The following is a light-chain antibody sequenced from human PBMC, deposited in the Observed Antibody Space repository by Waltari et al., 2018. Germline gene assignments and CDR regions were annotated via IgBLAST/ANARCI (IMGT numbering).Light chain of an antibody. V-gene: IGKV3-15*01. CDR2: GAS. Sequence: EIVMTQSPATQSVSPGERATLSCRASKSVSSNLAWYQQKPGQAPRLLIYGASTRATGIPARFSGSGSGTEFTLTISSMQSEDFAVYYCQQYNNWPLTFGGGTKVEIK. CDR1: KSVSSN. J-gene: IGKJ4*01. CDR3: QQYNNWPLT.